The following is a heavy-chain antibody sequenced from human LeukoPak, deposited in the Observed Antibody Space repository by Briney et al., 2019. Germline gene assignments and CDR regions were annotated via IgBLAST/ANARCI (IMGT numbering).Heavy chain of an antibody. CDR3: AKDKVEVVAATMLAFDI. CDR1: GFTFDDYA. V-gene: IGHV3-9*01. Sequence: GGSLRLSCAASGFTFDDYAMHWVRQAPGKGLEWVSGISWNSGSIGYADSVKGRFTISRDNAKNSLYLQMNSLRAEDTALYYCAKDKVEVVAATMLAFDIWGQGTMVTVSS. D-gene: IGHD2-15*01. CDR2: ISWNSGSI. J-gene: IGHJ3*02.